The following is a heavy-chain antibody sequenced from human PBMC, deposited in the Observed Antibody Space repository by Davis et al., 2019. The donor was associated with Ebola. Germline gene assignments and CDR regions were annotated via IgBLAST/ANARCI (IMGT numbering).Heavy chain of an antibody. CDR3: ARGPGGPYYYGSGSYYGFWTTRVGIYFDY. CDR1: GGSFSGYY. V-gene: IGHV4-34*01. CDR2: INHSGST. Sequence: PSETLSLTCAVYGGSFSGYYWSWIRQPPGKGLEWIGEINHSGSTNYNPSLKSRVTISVDTSKNQFSLKLSSVTAADTAVYYCARGPGGPYYYGSGSYYGFWTTRVGIYFDYWGQGTLVTVSS. J-gene: IGHJ4*02. D-gene: IGHD3-10*01.